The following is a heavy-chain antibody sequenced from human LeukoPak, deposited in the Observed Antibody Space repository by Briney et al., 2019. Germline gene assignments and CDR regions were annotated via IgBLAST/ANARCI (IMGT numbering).Heavy chain of an antibody. V-gene: IGHV3-23*01. CDR3: AKDRAGFGELSPAEYSQH. J-gene: IGHJ1*01. CDR2: ISGSGGST. Sequence: GGSLRLSCAASGFTFSSYAMSWVRQAPGKGLEWVSAISGSGGSTYYADSVKGRFTISRDNSKNTLYLQMNSLRAEDTAVYYCAKDRAGFGELSPAEYSQHWGQGTLVTVSS. D-gene: IGHD3-10*01. CDR1: GFTFSSYA.